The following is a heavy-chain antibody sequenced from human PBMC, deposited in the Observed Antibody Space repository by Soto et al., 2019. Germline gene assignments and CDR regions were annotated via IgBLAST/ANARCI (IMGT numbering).Heavy chain of an antibody. D-gene: IGHD6-6*01. J-gene: IGHJ4*02. Sequence: QVQLQESGPGLVKASQTLSLICSVSGESISSGGYYWSWIRHHPGKGLEWIGYIYDSESAYYNPSLKSRLTISMDTSKNHFAMKLSSVTAADTAVYYCARASSSSSAADYWGQGTLITVSS. CDR1: GESISSGGYY. V-gene: IGHV4-31*03. CDR3: ARASSSSSAADY. CDR2: IYDSESA.